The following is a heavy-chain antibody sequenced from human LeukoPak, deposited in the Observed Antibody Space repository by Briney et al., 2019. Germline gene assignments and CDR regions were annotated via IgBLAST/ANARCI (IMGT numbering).Heavy chain of an antibody. D-gene: IGHD1-26*01. CDR1: RYTFTSYD. V-gene: IGHV1-8*01. J-gene: IGHJ6*03. CDR2: MNPNSGNT. CDR3: ARGLGGSYSHYYYYYMDV. Sequence: ASVKVSCKASRYTFTSYDINWVRQATGQGLEWMGWMNPNSGNTGYAQKFQGRVTMTRNTSISTAYMELSSLRSEDTAVYYCARGLGGSYSHYYYYYMDVWGKGTTVTVSS.